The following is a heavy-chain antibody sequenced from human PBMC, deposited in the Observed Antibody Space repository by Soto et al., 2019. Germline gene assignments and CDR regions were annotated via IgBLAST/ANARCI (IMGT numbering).Heavy chain of an antibody. Sequence: GGSLRLSCAASGFTFSSYWIHWVRQAPGKGLVWVPRINIDGSSTSYADSVKGRFTISRDNAKNTLYLQMNSLRAEDTAVYYCARGEQQLVRDYWGQGTLVTVSS. J-gene: IGHJ4*02. V-gene: IGHV3-74*01. CDR3: ARGEQQLVRDY. CDR1: GFTFSSYW. D-gene: IGHD6-13*01. CDR2: INIDGSST.